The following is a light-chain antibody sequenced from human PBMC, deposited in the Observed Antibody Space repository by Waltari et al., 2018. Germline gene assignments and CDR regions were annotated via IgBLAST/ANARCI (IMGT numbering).Light chain of an antibody. J-gene: IGLJ3*02. CDR2: DVS. CDR3: CSYAGSYTWV. Sequence: QSALTQPRSVSGSPGQSVTISCTGTSSDLGGYNYVSWYQQHPGKAPKLMIYDVSKRPSGVPDRFAGSKSGNTASLTISGLQAEDEADYYGCSYAGSYTWVFGGGTKLTVL. V-gene: IGLV2-11*01. CDR1: SSDLGGYNY.